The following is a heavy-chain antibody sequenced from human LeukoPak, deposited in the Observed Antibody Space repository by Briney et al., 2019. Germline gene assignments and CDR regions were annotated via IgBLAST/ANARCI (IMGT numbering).Heavy chain of an antibody. CDR1: GYRFTHYH. J-gene: IGHJ4*02. V-gene: IGHV1-2*02. Sequence: ASVKVSCKASGYRFTHYHMHWVRQAPGQGLEWMGWINPNTGGTNYAQRFQGRVTMTRDTSITTSYMELTNLLFDDTALYYCARGGHGHTQNDYWGQGTLVTVSS. CDR3: ARGGHGHTQNDY. D-gene: IGHD5-24*01. CDR2: INPNTGGT.